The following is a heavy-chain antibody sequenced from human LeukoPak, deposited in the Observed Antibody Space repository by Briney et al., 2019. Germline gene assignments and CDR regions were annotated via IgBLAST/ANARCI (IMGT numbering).Heavy chain of an antibody. Sequence: VASVKVSCKASGGTFSSYTISWVRQAPGQGLEWMGRIIPILGIANYAQKFQGRVTITADKSTSTAYMELSSLRSEDTAVYYCARVFPDCTNGVCLDYWGQGTLATVSS. CDR2: IIPILGIA. CDR3: ARVFPDCTNGVCLDY. J-gene: IGHJ4*02. D-gene: IGHD2-8*01. CDR1: GGTFSSYT. V-gene: IGHV1-69*02.